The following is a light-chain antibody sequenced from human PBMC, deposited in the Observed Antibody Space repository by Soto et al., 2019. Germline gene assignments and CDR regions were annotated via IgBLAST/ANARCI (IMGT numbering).Light chain of an antibody. CDR2: GAC. Sequence: EIVMTQSPATLSVSPGERATLSCRASQSVSSNLAWYQQKPGQAPRLLIYGACTRDTGIPARFSGSGIGTEFTLTISSLQSEEFAVYYCQQYDNWHFFGPGTKVGIK. CDR3: QQYDNWHF. V-gene: IGKV3-15*01. CDR1: QSVSSN. J-gene: IGKJ3*01.